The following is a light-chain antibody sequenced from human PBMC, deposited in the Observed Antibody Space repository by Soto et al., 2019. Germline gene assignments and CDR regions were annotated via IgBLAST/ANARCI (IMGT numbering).Light chain of an antibody. CDR2: EGF. CDR3: CSYAGRSTWDVV. J-gene: IGLJ2*01. Sequence: QSALTQPASVSGSPGQSITISCTGTSSDVGGSGLVSWYQFHPGKAPKLLIFEGFKRPSGVSNRFSGSKSGSTASLTISGFQAEDEADYYCCSYAGRSTWDVVFGGGTKVTVL. V-gene: IGLV2-23*01. CDR1: SSDVGGSGL.